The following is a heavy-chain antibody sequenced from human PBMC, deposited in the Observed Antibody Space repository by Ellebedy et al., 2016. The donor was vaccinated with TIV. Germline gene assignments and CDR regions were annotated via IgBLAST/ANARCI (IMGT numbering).Heavy chain of an antibody. D-gene: IGHD3-10*01. CDR2: ISGSGGST. V-gene: IGHV3-23*01. J-gene: IGHJ3*02. CDR1: GFTFSSYA. Sequence: PGGSLRLSCAASGFTFSSYAMAWVRQAPGKGLEWVSHISGSGGSTYYADSLKGRFTISRDNSKNTLYLQMNSLGAEDTAVYYCARDLGSGSLIDAFDIWGQGTMVTVSS. CDR3: ARDLGSGSLIDAFDI.